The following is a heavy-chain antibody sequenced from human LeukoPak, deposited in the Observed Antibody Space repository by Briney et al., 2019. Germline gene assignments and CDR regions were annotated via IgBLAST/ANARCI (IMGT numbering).Heavy chain of an antibody. CDR3: ARVKDYGDSDDAFDI. CDR2: ISSSSSYI. CDR1: GFTFSSYS. Sequence: VQPGRSLRLSCAASGFTFSSYSMNWVRQAPGKGLEWVSSISSSSSYIYYADSVKGRFTISRDNAKNSLYLQMNSLRAEDTAVYYCARVKDYGDSDDAFDIWGQGTMVTVSS. V-gene: IGHV3-21*01. J-gene: IGHJ3*02. D-gene: IGHD4-17*01.